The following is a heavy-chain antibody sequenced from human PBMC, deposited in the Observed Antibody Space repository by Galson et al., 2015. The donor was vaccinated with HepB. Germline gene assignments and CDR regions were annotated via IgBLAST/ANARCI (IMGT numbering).Heavy chain of an antibody. D-gene: IGHD3-22*01. CDR3: ARGSPRNYQDSVSARWREVGY. Sequence: SVKVSCKASGYTFTNYAMNWVRQAPGHGLEWMGWINTDTGNPTYAQGFSGRFVFSLATSVSTAHLQISSLEAEDTAVYYCARGSPRNYQDSVSARWREVGYWGQGTLVTVSS. J-gene: IGHJ4*02. V-gene: IGHV7-4-1*02. CDR2: INTDTGNP. CDR1: GYTFTNYA.